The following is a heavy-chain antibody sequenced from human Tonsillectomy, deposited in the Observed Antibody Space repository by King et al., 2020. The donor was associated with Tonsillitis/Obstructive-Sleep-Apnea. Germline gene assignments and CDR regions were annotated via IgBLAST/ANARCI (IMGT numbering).Heavy chain of an antibody. CDR2: SIPIFGTA. V-gene: IGHV1-69*01. CDR3: AAPSRSPTYYYYYYMDV. D-gene: IGHD3-10*01. J-gene: IGHJ6*03. CDR1: GGTFSSYA. Sequence: QLVQSGAEVKKPGSSVKVSCKASGGTFSSYAISWVRQAPGQGLECMGGSIPIFGTANYAQKFQGRVTITADESTSTAYMELSSLRSEDTAAYYCAAPSRSPTYYYYYYMDVWGKGTPVTASS.